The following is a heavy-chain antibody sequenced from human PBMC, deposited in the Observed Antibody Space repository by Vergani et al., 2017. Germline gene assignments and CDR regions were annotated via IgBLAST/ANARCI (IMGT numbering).Heavy chain of an antibody. CDR1: GFTFSSYC. CDR3: AKDGYDILTGPYGMDV. J-gene: IGHJ6*02. D-gene: IGHD3-9*01. V-gene: IGHV3-30*02. CDR2: IRYDGSNK. Sequence: QVQLVESGGGVVQPGGSLRLSCAASGFTFSSYCMHWVRQAPGKGLEWVAFIRYDGSNKYYADSVKGRFTISRDNSKNTLYLQMNSLRAEDTAVYYCAKDGYDILTGPYGMDVWGQGTTVTVSS.